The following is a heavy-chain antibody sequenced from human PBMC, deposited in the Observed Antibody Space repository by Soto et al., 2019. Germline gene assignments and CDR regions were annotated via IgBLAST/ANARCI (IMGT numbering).Heavy chain of an antibody. J-gene: IGHJ5*02. CDR1: GGTFSSYA. CDR2: IIPIFGTA. Sequence: QVQLVQSGAEVKKPGSSVKVSCKASGGTFSSYAISWVRQAPGQGLEWRGGIIPIFGTANYAQKFQGRVTITADESTSTAYMELSSLRSEDTAVYYCARDIQLWSTTAGWFDPWGQGTLVTVSS. CDR3: ARDIQLWSTTAGWFDP. V-gene: IGHV1-69*01. D-gene: IGHD5-18*01.